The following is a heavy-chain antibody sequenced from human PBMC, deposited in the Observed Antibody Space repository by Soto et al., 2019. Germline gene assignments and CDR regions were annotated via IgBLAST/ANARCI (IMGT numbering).Heavy chain of an antibody. D-gene: IGHD6-6*01. CDR1: GFTFSRYW. J-gene: IGHJ5*02. CDR2: IRQDGSEK. Sequence: EVQLVESGGGLVQPGASLSLSCAASGFTFSRYWMSWVRQAPGKGLEWVANIRQDGSEKSYVDSVKGRFTISRDNAKNSLYLQMNSLRAEDTAVYFCARDLPSISGRPGGWFDPWGQGTLVAVSS. CDR3: ARDLPSISGRPGGWFDP. V-gene: IGHV3-7*01.